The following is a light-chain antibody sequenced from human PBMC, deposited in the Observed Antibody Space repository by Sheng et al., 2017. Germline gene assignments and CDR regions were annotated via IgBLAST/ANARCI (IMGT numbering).Light chain of an antibody. Sequence: EIVLTQSPGTLSLSPGDRATLSCRASQSVRGGSLAWYQQKPGQTPRLLIYGASSRATGIPVRFSGSGSGTDFTLTISSLEPEDFAVYYCQQYGGSRTFGQGTKVEIK. CDR3: QQYGGSRT. J-gene: IGKJ1*01. CDR1: QSVRGGS. V-gene: IGKV3-20*01. CDR2: GAS.